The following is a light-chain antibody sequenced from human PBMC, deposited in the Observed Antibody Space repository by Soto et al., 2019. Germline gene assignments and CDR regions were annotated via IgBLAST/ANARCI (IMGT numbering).Light chain of an antibody. V-gene: IGKV1-5*01. Sequence: DIQLTQSPPTLSASVGDRVTITCRASQPISSWLAWYHQKPGKAPNLLIFDASNLESGVPSRFSRSGSGTEFTLTISSLQPEDFGIYYCQQYENYWTFGQGTKVEIK. J-gene: IGKJ1*01. CDR1: QPISSW. CDR2: DAS. CDR3: QQYENYWT.